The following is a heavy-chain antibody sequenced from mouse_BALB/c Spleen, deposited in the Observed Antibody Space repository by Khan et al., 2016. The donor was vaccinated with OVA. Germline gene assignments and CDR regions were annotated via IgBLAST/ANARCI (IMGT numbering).Heavy chain of an antibody. CDR3: ARRTTDYAMDY. V-gene: IGHV1-4*01. CDR1: GYTFTSNT. J-gene: IGHJ4*01. CDR2: INPRTSYT. D-gene: IGHD2-14*01. Sequence: VQLQQSGAELARPGASVKMSCQASGYTFTSNTMHWVKQRPGQGLEWIGYINPRTSYTNYNQKFKDKATLTADKSSSTAYMQLSSLTSEYSAVYYCARRTTDYAMDYWGQGTSVTVSS.